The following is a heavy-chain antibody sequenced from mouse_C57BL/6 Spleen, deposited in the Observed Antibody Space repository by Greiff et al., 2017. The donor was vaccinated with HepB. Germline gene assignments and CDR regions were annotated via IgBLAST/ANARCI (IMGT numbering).Heavy chain of an antibody. Sequence: VKLMESGPGLVAPSQSLSITCTVSGFSLTSYAISWVRQPPGKGLEWLGVIWTGGGTNYNSALKSRLSISKDNSKSQVFLKMNSLQTDDTARYYCARCYYGSSYHWYFDVWGTGTTVTVSS. CDR3: ARCYYGSSYHWYFDV. J-gene: IGHJ1*03. CDR2: IWTGGGT. CDR1: GFSLTSYA. V-gene: IGHV2-9-1*01. D-gene: IGHD1-1*01.